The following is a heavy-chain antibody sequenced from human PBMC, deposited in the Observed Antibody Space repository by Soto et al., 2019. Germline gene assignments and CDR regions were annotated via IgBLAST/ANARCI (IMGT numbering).Heavy chain of an antibody. D-gene: IGHD3-9*01. V-gene: IGHV1-2*04. CDR2: VNPKRGDA. Sequence: QVVLVQSGAEVKKPGDSVKVSCKSSGYKFTDYYIHWVRQAPGQGPEWMGWVNPKRGDAVYAQKFQGWVTVTRDTATTTAYLEVNRLKPDDTAVYFCARDPGLPGRYWYFDLWGRGTLVTVSS. CDR3: ARDPGLPGRYWYFDL. J-gene: IGHJ2*01. CDR1: GYKFTDYY.